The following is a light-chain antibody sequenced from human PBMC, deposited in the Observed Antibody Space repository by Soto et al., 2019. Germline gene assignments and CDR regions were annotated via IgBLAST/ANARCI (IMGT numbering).Light chain of an antibody. CDR1: ESISRDY. Sequence: EIVLTQSPGTLSLSPGQRATLSCRASESISRDYLAWYQQRLGQAPRLLIYGASSGATGIPDRFSGSGSGTDFTLTISRLEPEDVATYYCQKYDTVPWAFGQGTKVDIK. CDR3: QKYDTVPWA. CDR2: GAS. J-gene: IGKJ1*01. V-gene: IGKV3-20*01.